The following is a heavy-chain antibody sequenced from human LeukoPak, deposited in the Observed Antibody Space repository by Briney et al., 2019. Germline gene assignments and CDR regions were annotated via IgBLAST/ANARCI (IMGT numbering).Heavy chain of an antibody. Sequence: PGGSLRLSCAASGFTFSSYWMSWVRQAPGKGLEWVANIKQDGSEKYYVDSVKGRFTISRDNAKNSLYLQMNSLRAEDTAVYYCARDNYDFWSGYYPTYYYYYMDVWGKGTTVTVSS. CDR3: ARDNYDFWSGYYPTYYYYYMDV. J-gene: IGHJ6*03. CDR2: IKQDGSEK. CDR1: GFTFSSYW. D-gene: IGHD3-3*01. V-gene: IGHV3-7*01.